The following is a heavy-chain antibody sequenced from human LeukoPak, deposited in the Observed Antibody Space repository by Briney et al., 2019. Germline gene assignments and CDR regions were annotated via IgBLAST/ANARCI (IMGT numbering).Heavy chain of an antibody. CDR3: ARVAKERVGGVYYFDY. CDR1: GFTFSDYD. Sequence: GGSLRLSCAASGFTFSDYDMHWVREATGTGLERVSAIGTAGDTYYTGSVKGRFTISRENAKNSLYLQMNSLRAGDTAVYYCARVAKERVGGVYYFDYWGQGTLVTVSS. J-gene: IGHJ4*02. V-gene: IGHV3-13*01. CDR2: IGTAGDT. D-gene: IGHD1-1*01.